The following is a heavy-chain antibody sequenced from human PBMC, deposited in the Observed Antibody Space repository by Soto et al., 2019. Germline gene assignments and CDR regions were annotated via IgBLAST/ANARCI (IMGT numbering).Heavy chain of an antibody. J-gene: IGHJ3*02. CDR2: IYYSGST. CDR3: ARVRYCSGGSCLSGAFDI. D-gene: IGHD2-15*01. CDR1: GGSISSGGYY. V-gene: IGHV4-31*03. Sequence: QVQLQESGPVLVKPSQTLSLTCTVSGGSISSGGYYWSWIRQHPGKGLEWIGYIYYSGSTYYNPSLKSRVTISVDTSKNQFSLKLSSVTAADTAVYYCARVRYCSGGSCLSGAFDIWGQGTMVTVSS.